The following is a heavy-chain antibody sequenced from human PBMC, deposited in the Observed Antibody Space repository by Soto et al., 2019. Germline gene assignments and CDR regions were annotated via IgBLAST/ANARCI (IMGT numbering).Heavy chain of an antibody. CDR2: ISSSSSYI. V-gene: IGHV3-21*01. D-gene: IGHD2-21*02. CDR1: GFTFSSYS. Sequence: KPGGSLRLSCAASGFTFSSYSMNWFRQAPGKGLEWVSSISSSSSYIYYADSVKGRFTISRDNAKNSLYLQMNSLRAEDTAVYYCARDLHIGVVVTAIRYYYYGMDVWGQGTTVTVSS. CDR3: ARDLHIGVVVTAIRYYYYGMDV. J-gene: IGHJ6*02.